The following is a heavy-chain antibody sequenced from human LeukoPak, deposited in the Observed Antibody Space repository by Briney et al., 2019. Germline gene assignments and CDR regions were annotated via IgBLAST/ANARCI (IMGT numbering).Heavy chain of an antibody. J-gene: IGHJ5*02. CDR1: GGSFSGYY. CDR3: ATNAAVATSRSWFDP. D-gene: IGHD6-19*01. CDR2: INHSGST. Sequence: PSETLSLTCAVYGGSFSGYYWSWIRQPPGKGLEWIGEINHSGSTNYNPSLKSRVTISVDTSKNQFSLKLNSVTAADTAVYYCATNAAVATSRSWFDPWGQGTLVTVSS. V-gene: IGHV4-34*01.